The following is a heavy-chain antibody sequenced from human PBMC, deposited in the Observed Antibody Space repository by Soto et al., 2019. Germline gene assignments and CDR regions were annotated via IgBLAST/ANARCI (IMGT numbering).Heavy chain of an antibody. CDR3: AKDGDFGEDGPAEYFEH. V-gene: IGHV3-23*01. D-gene: IGHD4-17*01. Sequence: EVNLLESGGGVVQPGESLRLSCVGSGFTFKNYAMTWVRQAPGKGLEWVSGTTGSGANKHYADSVRDRFTISRDNSKKTLYLEMKSLRVEDTAVYYCAKDGDFGEDGPAEYFEHWGQGTLVTVSS. J-gene: IGHJ1*01. CDR1: GFTFKNYA. CDR2: TTGSGANK.